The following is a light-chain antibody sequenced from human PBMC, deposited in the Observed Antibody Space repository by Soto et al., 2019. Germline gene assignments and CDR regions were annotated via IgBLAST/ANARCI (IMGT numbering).Light chain of an antibody. CDR1: QGISSY. CDR3: QQSYSTLT. Sequence: AIRMTQSPSSLSASTGDRVTITCRASQGISSYLAWYQQKPGKAPKLLIYAASSLQSGVPSRFSGSRSGTDFTLTISSLQPEDFATYYCQQSYSTLTFGGGTKVDIK. CDR2: AAS. V-gene: IGKV1-8*01. J-gene: IGKJ4*01.